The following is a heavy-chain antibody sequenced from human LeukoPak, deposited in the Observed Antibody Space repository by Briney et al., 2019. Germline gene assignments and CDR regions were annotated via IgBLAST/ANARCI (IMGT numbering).Heavy chain of an antibody. J-gene: IGHJ5*02. V-gene: IGHV1-8*01. CDR2: MNPKSGER. CDR1: GYTFSNYD. Sequence: GAAVTVSFKSSGYTFSNYDINWVGQAGGQGGEGMGWMNPKSGERGFEQNFQGRGILNKNSSITTAYMELSSQTSDDTAVYYCARGDPLRLDLWGQGTLVSVSS. CDR3: ARGDPLRLDL.